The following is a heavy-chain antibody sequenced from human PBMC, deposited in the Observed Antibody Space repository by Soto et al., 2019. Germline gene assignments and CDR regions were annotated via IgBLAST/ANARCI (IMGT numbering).Heavy chain of an antibody. Sequence: TLSLTCALNGGSFSGYSWSWIRQPPGRGLEGIGEINDSGSTNYNPSLKSRATISVATSKRQFSLTLRSVTAADTAVFYCARVAVLRFGEVFDWFDPWGQGTLVTVSS. D-gene: IGHD3-10*01. J-gene: IGHJ5*02. CDR2: INDSGST. V-gene: IGHV4-34*01. CDR3: ARVAVLRFGEVFDWFDP. CDR1: GGSFSGYS.